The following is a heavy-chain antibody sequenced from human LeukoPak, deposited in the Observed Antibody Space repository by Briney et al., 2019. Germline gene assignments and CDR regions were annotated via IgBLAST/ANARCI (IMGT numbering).Heavy chain of an antibody. CDR1: GFTFSNAW. CDR3: AREDSGTSAEYFQH. J-gene: IGHJ1*01. V-gene: IGHV3-48*04. D-gene: IGHD2-8*01. Sequence: GGSLRLSCAASGFTFSNAWMTWVRQAPGKGLEWVSYISGSGTTRYSADSVKGRFTISRDNAKNSLYLQMNSLRAEDTAVYYCAREDSGTSAEYFQHWGQGTLVSVSS. CDR2: ISGSGTTR.